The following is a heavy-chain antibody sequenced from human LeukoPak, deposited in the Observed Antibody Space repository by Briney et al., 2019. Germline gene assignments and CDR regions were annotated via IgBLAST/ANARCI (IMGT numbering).Heavy chain of an antibody. D-gene: IGHD3-10*01. CDR3: AREPYGPWRYHEAY. J-gene: IGHJ4*02. CDR1: GGTRGRES. V-gene: IGHV1-69*04. CDR2: IIPILGIA. Sequence: GSRGASGGTRGRESIRWVAQAPEKRLEWMGRIIPILGIAHYAQKFQGRVKITAEKAKSPAYMELSSLRSEDTAVYYCAREPYGPWRYHEAYWGQGTLVTVSS.